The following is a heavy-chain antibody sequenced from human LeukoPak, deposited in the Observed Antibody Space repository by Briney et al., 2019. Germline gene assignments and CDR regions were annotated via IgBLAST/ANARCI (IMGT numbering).Heavy chain of an antibody. CDR1: GGSISSYY. CDR3: ARSKDILTGYCFDY. Sequence: SETLSLTCTVSGGSISSYYWSWIRQPPGKGLEWIGYIYYSGSTNYNPSLKSRVTISVDKSKNQFSLKLSSVTAADTAVYYCARSKDILTGYCFDYWGQGTLVTVSS. D-gene: IGHD3-9*01. J-gene: IGHJ4*02. CDR2: IYYSGST. V-gene: IGHV4-59*01.